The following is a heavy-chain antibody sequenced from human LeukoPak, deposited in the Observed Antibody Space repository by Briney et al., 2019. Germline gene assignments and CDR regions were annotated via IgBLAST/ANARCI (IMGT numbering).Heavy chain of an antibody. Sequence: PGGFLRLSCAASGFTFSSYAMNWVRQAPGKGLEWVSSISGSGDSTYYADSVKGRFTISRDNSKNTLYLQMSSLRAEDTAVYYCAKDAVRGSGRINWFDSWGQGTLVTVSS. V-gene: IGHV3-23*01. J-gene: IGHJ5*01. CDR1: GFTFSSYA. CDR2: ISGSGDST. CDR3: AKDAVRGSGRINWFDS. D-gene: IGHD3-10*01.